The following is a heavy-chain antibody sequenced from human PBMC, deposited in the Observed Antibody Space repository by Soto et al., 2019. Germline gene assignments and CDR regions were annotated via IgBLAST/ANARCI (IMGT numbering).Heavy chain of an antibody. D-gene: IGHD1-7*01. CDR3: ARMDVTGTTVVSWFDP. J-gene: IGHJ5*02. V-gene: IGHV1-18*01. Sequence: QVPLVQSGAEVKKPGASVKVSCKASGYTFTSYGISWVRQAPGQGLEWMGWISAYNGNTNYAQKLQGRVTMTTDTSTSTAYMELRSLRSDDTAVYYCARMDVTGTTVVSWFDPWGQGTLVTVSS. CDR2: ISAYNGNT. CDR1: GYTFTSYG.